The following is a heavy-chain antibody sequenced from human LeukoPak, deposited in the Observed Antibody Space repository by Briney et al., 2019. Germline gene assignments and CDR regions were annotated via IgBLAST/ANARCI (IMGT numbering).Heavy chain of an antibody. CDR2: ISGSGGST. V-gene: IGHV3-23*01. J-gene: IGHJ3*02. Sequence: GGSLRLSCAASGFIFNNNFMSWVRQAPGKGLEWVSAISGSGGSTYYADSVKGRFTISRDNAKNSLYLQMNSLRAEDTAVYYCARDRGSYNPLNDDAFDIWGQGTMVTVSS. CDR3: ARDRGSYNPLNDDAFDI. CDR1: GFIFNNNF. D-gene: IGHD1-26*01.